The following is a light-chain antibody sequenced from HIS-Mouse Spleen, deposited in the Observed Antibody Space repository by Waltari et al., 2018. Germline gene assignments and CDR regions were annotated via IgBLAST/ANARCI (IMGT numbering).Light chain of an antibody. CDR2: NER. CDR1: ALPKQY. CDR3: QSADSSGTGWV. J-gene: IGLJ3*02. V-gene: IGLV3-25*03. Sequence: SYELTQPPSVSVSPGQPARITFSGDALPKQYAYLYQQKPGQAPVLVIYNERERPSGIPGRFSGSSSGTTVTLTISGGQAEDEADYYCQSADSSGTGWVFGGGTKLTV.